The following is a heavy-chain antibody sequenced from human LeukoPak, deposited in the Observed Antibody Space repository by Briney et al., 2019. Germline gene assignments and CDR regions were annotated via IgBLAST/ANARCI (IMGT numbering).Heavy chain of an antibody. J-gene: IGHJ4*02. CDR3: ARALRYYYDSSGYRRRPGLDY. Sequence: PSDTLSLTCAVSGYSISSSNWWGWIRQPPGKGLEWIGYIYYSGSTNYNPSLKSRVTISVDTSKNQFSLKLSSVTAADTAVYYCARALRYYYDSSGYRRRPGLDYWGQGTLVTVSS. CDR1: GYSISSSNW. V-gene: IGHV4-28*03. CDR2: IYYSGST. D-gene: IGHD3-22*01.